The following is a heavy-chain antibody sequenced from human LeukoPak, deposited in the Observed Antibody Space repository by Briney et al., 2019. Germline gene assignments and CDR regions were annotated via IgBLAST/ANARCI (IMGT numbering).Heavy chain of an antibody. V-gene: IGHV3-7*01. D-gene: IGHD1-14*01. CDR1: GFTVSSNY. CDR3: VRDWDHFDFDS. CDR2: IKQDGSEK. J-gene: IGHJ5*01. Sequence: GGSLRLSCAASGFTVSSNYMSWVRQAPGKGLEWVANIKQDGSEKYYVDSVKGRFTISRDNAKNSLYLQMKSLRDEDTAVYYCVRDWDHFDFDSWGQGTLVTVSS.